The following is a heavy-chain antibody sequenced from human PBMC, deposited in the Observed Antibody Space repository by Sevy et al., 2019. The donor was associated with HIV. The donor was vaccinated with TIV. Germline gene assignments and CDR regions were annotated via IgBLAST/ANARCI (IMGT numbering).Heavy chain of an antibody. CDR1: GFSFSIYW. D-gene: IGHD5-18*01. J-gene: IGHJ4*01. CDR2: MKQDGSEE. V-gene: IGHV3-7*01. Sequence: GGSLRLSCAASGFSFSIYWMSWVRQAPGKGLEWVATMKQDGSEEDYVDSVKGRLTISRDNAKNSLFLQMNSLGAEDTAVYYCVREGLGGYSYSLDYWGHGTLVTVSS. CDR3: VREGLGGYSYSLDY.